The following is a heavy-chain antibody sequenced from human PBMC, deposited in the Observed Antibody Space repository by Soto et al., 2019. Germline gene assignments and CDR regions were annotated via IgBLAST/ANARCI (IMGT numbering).Heavy chain of an antibody. CDR2: IYYSGST. CDR1: GGSISSGDYY. CDR3: ASRHSSPHLHY. Sequence: QVQLQESGPGLVKPSQTLSLTCTVSGGSISSGDYYWSWIRQPPGRGLEWIGSIYYSGSTYYNPSLKSRVTISVDTSKIQFSLKLNSVTAAATAVYYCASRHSSPHLHYWGQGTLVTVSS. J-gene: IGHJ4*02. D-gene: IGHD6-13*01. V-gene: IGHV4-30-4*01.